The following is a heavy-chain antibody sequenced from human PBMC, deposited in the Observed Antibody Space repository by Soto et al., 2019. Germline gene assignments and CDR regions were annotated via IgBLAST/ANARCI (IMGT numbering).Heavy chain of an antibody. Sequence: GGSLGLSCAASGFSFSDYYMRWIRQAPGKGLEWVSYISSSGSTIYYADSVKGRFTISRDNAKNSLYLQMNSLRAEDTAVYYCARARYDYILWSYRYPPRRYLDYWGQGTLVTVSS. CDR3: ARARYDYILWSYRYPPRRYLDY. V-gene: IGHV3-11*01. CDR2: ISSSGSTI. J-gene: IGHJ4*02. D-gene: IGHD3-16*02. CDR1: GFSFSDYY.